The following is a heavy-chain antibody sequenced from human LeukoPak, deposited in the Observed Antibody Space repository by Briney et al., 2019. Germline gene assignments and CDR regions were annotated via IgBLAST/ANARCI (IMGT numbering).Heavy chain of an antibody. J-gene: IGHJ4*02. CDR2: IYHSGST. D-gene: IGHD6-19*01. CDR3: ARRQWLGPFDY. Sequence: SQTLSLTCAVSGGSISSGGYSWSWIRQPPGKGLEWIGYIYHSGSTYYNPSLKSRVTISVDTSKNQFSLKLSSVTAADTAVYYCARRQWLGPFDYWGQGTLVTVSS. V-gene: IGHV4-30-2*01. CDR1: GGSISSGGYS.